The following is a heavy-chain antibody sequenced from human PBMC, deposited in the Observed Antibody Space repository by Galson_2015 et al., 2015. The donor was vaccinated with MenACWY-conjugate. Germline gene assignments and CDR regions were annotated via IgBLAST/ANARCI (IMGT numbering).Heavy chain of an antibody. D-gene: IGHD6-13*01. J-gene: IGHJ4*02. Sequence: SLRLSCAASGFTFSFYNMNWARQAPGKGLEWVSYISSTTDNIYYADSVKGRFTISRDNAKNALYLQMNSLRPEDTAVFYCAKSRAASFYVDSWGQATLVTVSS. CDR2: ISSTTDNI. CDR1: GFTFSFYN. CDR3: AKSRAASFYVDS. V-gene: IGHV3-48*04.